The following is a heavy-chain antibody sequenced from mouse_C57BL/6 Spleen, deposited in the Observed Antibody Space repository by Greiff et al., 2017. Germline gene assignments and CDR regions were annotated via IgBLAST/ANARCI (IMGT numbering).Heavy chain of an antibody. Sequence: EVMLVESGGGLVKPGGSLKLSCAASGYTFSDYGMHWVRQAPEQGLEWVAYISSASSTIYYADTVKGRFTISRDNAKNTLFPPMTSLRSADSAMYYCAKYDYFYYAMDYWGQGTSVTVSS. CDR3: AKYDYFYYAMDY. CDR1: GYTFSDYG. V-gene: IGHV5-17*01. D-gene: IGHD2-4*01. J-gene: IGHJ4*01. CDR2: ISSASSTI.